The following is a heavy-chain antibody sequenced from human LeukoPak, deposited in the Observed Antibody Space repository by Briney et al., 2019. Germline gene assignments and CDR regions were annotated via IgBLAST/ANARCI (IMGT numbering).Heavy chain of an antibody. Sequence: GGSLRLSCAASGFTFSSYSMNWVRQAPGKGLEWVSSISSSSSYIYYADPVKGRFTISRDNAKNSLYLQMNSLRAEDTAVYYCARNPSPMIVVVPHYWGQGTLVTVSS. CDR2: ISSSSSYI. CDR3: ARNPSPMIVVVPHY. J-gene: IGHJ4*02. CDR1: GFTFSSYS. D-gene: IGHD3-22*01. V-gene: IGHV3-21*01.